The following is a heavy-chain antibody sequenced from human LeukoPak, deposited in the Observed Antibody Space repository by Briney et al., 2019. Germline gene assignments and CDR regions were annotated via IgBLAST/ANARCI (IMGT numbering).Heavy chain of an antibody. Sequence: GGSLRLSCAASGFTFSSYSMNWVRQAPGKGLEWVSSISSSSNYIYYADSVKGRFTISRGNAKNSLYLQMNSLRAEDTAVYYCARAPTYGSGSSFDYWGQGTLVTVSS. CDR1: GFTFSSYS. J-gene: IGHJ4*02. D-gene: IGHD3-10*01. CDR2: ISSSSNYI. CDR3: ARAPTYGSGSSFDY. V-gene: IGHV3-21*04.